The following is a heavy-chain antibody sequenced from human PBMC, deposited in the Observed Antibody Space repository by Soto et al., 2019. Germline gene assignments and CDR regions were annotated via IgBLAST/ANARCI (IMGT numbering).Heavy chain of an antibody. CDR1: GFTFSSNA. V-gene: IGHV3-23*01. J-gene: IGHJ4*02. D-gene: IGHD3-10*01. Sequence: GSLRLSCAASGFTFSSNAMTWVRQAPGKGLEWVSVITNTGGDTLYADSVKGRFTISRDNFRNTLYLRMNSLTADDTGTYYCARASGESYPGSRVFDSWRQGTRVTVSS. CDR3: ARASGESYPGSRVFDS. CDR2: ITNTGGDT.